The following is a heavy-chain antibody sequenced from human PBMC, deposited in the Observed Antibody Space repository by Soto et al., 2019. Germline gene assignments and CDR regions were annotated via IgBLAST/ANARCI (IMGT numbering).Heavy chain of an antibody. CDR3: ARDPLIVGATGYYYGMDV. D-gene: IGHD1-26*01. CDR1: GGSISSYY. V-gene: IGHV4-59*01. Sequence: SETLSLTCTVSGGSISSYYWSWIRQPPGKGLEWIGYIYYSGSTNYNPSLKSRVTISVDTSKNQFSLKLSSVTAADTAVYYCARDPLIVGATGYYYGMDVWGQGTTVTVSS. J-gene: IGHJ6*02. CDR2: IYYSGST.